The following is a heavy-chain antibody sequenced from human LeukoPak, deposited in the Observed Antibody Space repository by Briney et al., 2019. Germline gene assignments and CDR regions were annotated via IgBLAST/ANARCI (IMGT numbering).Heavy chain of an antibody. D-gene: IGHD6-13*01. Sequence: GGSLRLSCAASGFTFNSYWMSWVRQAPGKGLEWVANIKQDGSEKYYVDSVKGRFTISRDNAKNSLYLQMNSLRAEDTAVYYCARWGGSSWQPFDYWGQGTLVTVSS. J-gene: IGHJ4*02. CDR1: GFTFNSYW. V-gene: IGHV3-7*01. CDR2: IKQDGSEK. CDR3: ARWGGSSWQPFDY.